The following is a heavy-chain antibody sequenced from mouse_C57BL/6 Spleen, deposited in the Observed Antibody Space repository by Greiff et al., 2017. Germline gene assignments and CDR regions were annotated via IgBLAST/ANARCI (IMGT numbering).Heavy chain of an antibody. CDR1: GFTFSDYG. CDR3: ARGLRLFAY. Sequence: EVQVVESGGGLVKPGGSLKLSCAASGFTFSDYGMHWVRQAPEKGLEGVAYISSGSSTIYYADTVKGRFTISRDNAKNTLFLQMTSLRSEDTAMYYCARGLRLFAYWGQGTLVTVSA. CDR2: ISSGSSTI. D-gene: IGHD2-12*01. J-gene: IGHJ3*01. V-gene: IGHV5-17*01.